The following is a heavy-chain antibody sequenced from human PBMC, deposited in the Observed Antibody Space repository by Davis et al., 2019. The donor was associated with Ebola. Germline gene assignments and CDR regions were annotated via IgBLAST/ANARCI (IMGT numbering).Heavy chain of an antibody. J-gene: IGHJ6*02. D-gene: IGHD6-19*01. V-gene: IGHV3-33*01. CDR3: ARETVAGNYYYYGMDV. Sequence: PGGSLRLSCAASGFNFRSYGMHWVRQAPGKGLEWVAVIWYDGSNKYYADSVKGRFTISRDNSKNTLYLQMNSLRVEDTAVYNCARETVAGNYYYYGMDVWGQGTTVTVSS. CDR2: IWYDGSNK. CDR1: GFNFRSYG.